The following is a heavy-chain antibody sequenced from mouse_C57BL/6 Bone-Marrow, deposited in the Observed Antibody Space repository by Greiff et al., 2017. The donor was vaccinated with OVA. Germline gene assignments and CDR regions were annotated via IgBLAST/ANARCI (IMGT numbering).Heavy chain of an antibody. CDR1: GYTFTDYY. V-gene: IGHV1-26*01. Sequence: EVQLQQSGPELVKPGASVKISCKASGYTFTDYYMNWVKQSHGKSLEWIGDINPNNGGTSYNQKFKDKATLTADKSSSTAYMQLSSLTYEDSAVYYCARSGFAYWGQGTLVTVSA. CDR2: INPNNGGT. CDR3: ARSGFAY. J-gene: IGHJ3*01.